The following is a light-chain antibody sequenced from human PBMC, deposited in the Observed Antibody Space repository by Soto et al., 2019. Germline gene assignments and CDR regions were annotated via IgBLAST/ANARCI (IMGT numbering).Light chain of an antibody. Sequence: EIVLTQSPGTLSLSPWERATLSCLASQSVSGNLAWYQQKPGQAPRLLIYDASNRATGIPARFSGSGSGTDFTLTISSLEPEDFAVYYCQQRSNWPPGFTFGGGTKVDIK. CDR3: QQRSNWPPGFT. V-gene: IGKV3-11*01. CDR1: QSVSGN. CDR2: DAS. J-gene: IGKJ4*01.